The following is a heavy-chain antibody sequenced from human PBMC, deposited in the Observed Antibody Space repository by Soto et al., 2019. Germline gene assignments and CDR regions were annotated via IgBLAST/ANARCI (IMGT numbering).Heavy chain of an antibody. V-gene: IGHV3-72*01. J-gene: IGHJ5*02. CDR1: GFTFSDHY. CDR2: TRNKANSYTT. CDR3: ASLLAFDINLDP. D-gene: IGHD3-3*02. Sequence: PGGSLILSCAASGFTFSDHYMDWVRQAPGKGLEWVGRTRNKANSYTTEYAASVKGRFTISRDDSKNSLYLQMNSLKTEDTAVYYCASLLAFDINLDPWGQGTLVTVSS.